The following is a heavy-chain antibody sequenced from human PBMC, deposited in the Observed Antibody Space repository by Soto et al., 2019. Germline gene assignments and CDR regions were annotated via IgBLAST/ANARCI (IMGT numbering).Heavy chain of an antibody. CDR2: IYHSGST. CDR1: SGSISSSNW. J-gene: IGHJ6*03. V-gene: IGHV4-4*02. Sequence: QVPLQESGPGLVKPSGTLSLTCAVSSGSISSSNWWSRVRQPPGKGLEWIGEIYHSGSTNYNPSHKSRGTMSVEKSKNQFSLKLSSVTAAGTAVYYCAGYGVDYYYYYMDVWGKGTTVTVSS. D-gene: IGHD5-18*01. CDR3: AGYGVDYYYYYMDV.